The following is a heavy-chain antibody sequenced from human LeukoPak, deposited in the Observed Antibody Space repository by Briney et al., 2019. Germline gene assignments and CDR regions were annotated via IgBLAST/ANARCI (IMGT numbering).Heavy chain of an antibody. CDR3: AKVPVDSGSYYFGFDY. D-gene: IGHD1-26*01. J-gene: IGHJ4*02. V-gene: IGHV3-30*18. CDR2: ISYDGSNK. CDR1: GFTFSSYG. Sequence: GGSLRLSCAASGFTFSSYGMHWVRQAPGKGLEWVAVISYDGSNKYYADSVKGRFTISRDNSKNTLYLQMNSLRAEDTAVYYCAKVPVDSGSYYFGFDYWGQGTLVTVSS.